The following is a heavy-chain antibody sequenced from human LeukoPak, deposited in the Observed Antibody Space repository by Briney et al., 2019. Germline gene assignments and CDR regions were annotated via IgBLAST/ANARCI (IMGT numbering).Heavy chain of an antibody. V-gene: IGHV4-38-2*02. CDR1: GYSISTGYY. J-gene: IGHJ4*02. CDR3: ARNYDSSGYYYDGFDY. CDR2: FYHGGST. D-gene: IGHD3-22*01. Sequence: SETLSLTCTVSGYSISTGYYWDWIRQPPGKGLEWIGTFYHGGSTYYNPSLKSRVTISVDTSKNQFSLKLSSVTAADTAVYYCARNYDSSGYYYDGFDYWGQGMLVTVSS.